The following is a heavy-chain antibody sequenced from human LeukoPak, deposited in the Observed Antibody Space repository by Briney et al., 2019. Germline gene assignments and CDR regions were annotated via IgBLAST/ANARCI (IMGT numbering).Heavy chain of an antibody. V-gene: IGHV3-33*08. CDR2: IWYDGSNK. J-gene: IGHJ3*02. CDR1: GFIFSSYW. D-gene: IGHD1-1*01. CDR3: ARDGGTGAFDI. Sequence: GGSLRLSCAASGFIFSSYWMHWVRQAPGKGLEWVAVIWYDGSNKYYADSVKGRFTISRDNSKNTLYLQMNSLRAEDTAVYYCARDGGTGAFDIWGQGTMVTVSS.